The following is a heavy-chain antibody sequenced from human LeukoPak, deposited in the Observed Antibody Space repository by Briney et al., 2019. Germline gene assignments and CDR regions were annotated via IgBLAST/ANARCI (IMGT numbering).Heavy chain of an antibody. Sequence: SETLSLTCTVSDYSIFSGSYWGWIRQPPGKGLEWIGSIYHSGSTYYNPSLKSRVTISVDTSKNQFSLKLSSVTAADTAVYYCARVSLGSDTYYFDYWGQGTLVTVSP. CDR3: ARVSLGSDTYYFDY. V-gene: IGHV4-38-2*02. J-gene: IGHJ4*02. CDR1: DYSIFSGSY. CDR2: IYHSGST. D-gene: IGHD1-26*01.